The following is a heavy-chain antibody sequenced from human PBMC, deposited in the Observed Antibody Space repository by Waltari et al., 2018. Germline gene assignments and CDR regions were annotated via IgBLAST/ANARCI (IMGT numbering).Heavy chain of an antibody. Sequence: QLQLVESGGGVVQPGKSLRLSCAASGFSLSHYGMHWVRQAPGRGLGCVAFLWFEGGDEYYADSVRGRFTISRDNSKNILYLHMDSLRVDDTAVYYCAKDAFGNTYMDHWGQGTLVTVSS. CDR1: GFSLSHYG. J-gene: IGHJ4*02. V-gene: IGHV3-30*02. CDR3: AKDAFGNTYMDH. CDR2: LWFEGGDE. D-gene: IGHD3-16*01.